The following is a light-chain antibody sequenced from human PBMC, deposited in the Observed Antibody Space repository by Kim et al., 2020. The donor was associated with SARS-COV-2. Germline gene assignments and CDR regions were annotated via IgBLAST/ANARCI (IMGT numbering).Light chain of an antibody. CDR1: SFNIGADYD. CDR3: QSYDRSLTVV. J-gene: IGLJ2*01. CDR2: GNN. Sequence: GQRVTIACTGSSFNIGADYDGKWYQNLPGTAPKLLIYGNNNRPSGVPDRFSGSKSGTSASLAITGLQAVDEADYYCQSYDRSLTVVFGGGTQLTVL. V-gene: IGLV1-40*01.